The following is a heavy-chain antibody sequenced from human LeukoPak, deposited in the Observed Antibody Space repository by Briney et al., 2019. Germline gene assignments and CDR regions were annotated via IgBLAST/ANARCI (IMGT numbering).Heavy chain of an antibody. CDR3: ARDNWNDFSAFEY. Sequence: GGSLRLSCAASGFTFISYSMNWVRQAPGKGLEWVSSISTSGSYIYYADSVKGRFTISRDNAKNSLYLQMNSLRAEDTAVYYCARDNWNDFSAFEYWGQGTLVTVSS. J-gene: IGHJ4*02. D-gene: IGHD1-20*01. CDR1: GFTFISYS. CDR2: ISTSGSYI. V-gene: IGHV3-21*01.